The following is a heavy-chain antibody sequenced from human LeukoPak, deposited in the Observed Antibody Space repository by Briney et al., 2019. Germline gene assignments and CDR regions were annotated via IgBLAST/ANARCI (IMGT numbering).Heavy chain of an antibody. V-gene: IGHV1-69*05. D-gene: IGHD2-15*01. CDR2: IIPMFGTA. CDR1: GGTFSSYA. J-gene: IGHJ6*03. CDR3: ARDLVVVVAGYYYYYMDV. Sequence: GASVKVSCKASGGTFSSYAISWVRQAPGQGLEWMGRIIPMFGTANYAQKFQGRVTITTDESTSTAYMELSSLRSEDTAVYYCARDLVVVVAGYYYYYMDVWGKGTTVTVSS.